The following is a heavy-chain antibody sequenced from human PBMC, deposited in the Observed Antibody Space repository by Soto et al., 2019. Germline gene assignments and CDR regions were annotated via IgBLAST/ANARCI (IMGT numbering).Heavy chain of an antibody. V-gene: IGHV1-2*04. D-gene: IGHD1-7*01. J-gene: IGHJ4*02. CDR3: VRENWYYDY. CDR2: IYPKTGGT. CDR1: GYTFNPFY. Sequence: ASVKVSCKASGYTFNPFYIHWVRQAPGQGLEWMGWIYPKTGGTNYALKFQGWVTMTSDTSSSTVYTELSSLKSDDTAVYYCVRENWYYDYWGQGTLVTVSS.